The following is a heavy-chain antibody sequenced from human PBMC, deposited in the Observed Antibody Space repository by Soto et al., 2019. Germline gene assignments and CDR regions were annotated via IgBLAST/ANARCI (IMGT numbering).Heavy chain of an antibody. Sequence: QVQLQQWGAGLLKPSETLSLTCVVYGGSLSGYYWSWIRQPPGKGLEWIGEIKDGGLTNYSPSLKRRATISVDTPKNKLSLKLQSVTAADTAVYYCARGQEGVVATHWDQGTLVTVSS. D-gene: IGHD2-15*01. CDR3: ARGQEGVVATH. J-gene: IGHJ4*02. CDR2: IKDGGLT. V-gene: IGHV4-34*01. CDR1: GGSLSGYY.